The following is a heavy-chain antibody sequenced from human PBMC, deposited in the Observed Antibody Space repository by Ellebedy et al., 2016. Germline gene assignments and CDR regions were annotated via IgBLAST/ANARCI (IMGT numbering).Heavy chain of an antibody. D-gene: IGHD3-10*01. J-gene: IGHJ3*02. CDR2: ISSIGSTI. CDR3: AKGRAPGRGAFDI. CDR1: GFGFSSSN. Sequence: GESLKISCVASGFGFSSSNMHWVRQAPGKGLEWVSSISSIGSTIYYADSVKGRFTISRDNARNSLYLQMNSLRDEDTAVYYCAKGRAPGRGAFDIWGQGTMVTVSS. V-gene: IGHV3-48*02.